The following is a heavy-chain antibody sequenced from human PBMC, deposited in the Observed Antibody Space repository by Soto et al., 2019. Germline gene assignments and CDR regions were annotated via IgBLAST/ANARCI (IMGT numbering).Heavy chain of an antibody. CDR3: ARGGYSYGYWRHYYYYGMDV. D-gene: IGHD5-18*01. Sequence: LSLTCAVYGGSFSGYYWSWIRQPPGKGLEWIGEINHSGSTNYNPSLKSRVTISVDTSKNQFSLKLSSVTAADTAVYYCARGGYSYGYWRHYYYYGMDVWGQGTTVTVSS. V-gene: IGHV4-34*01. J-gene: IGHJ6*02. CDR2: INHSGST. CDR1: GGSFSGYY.